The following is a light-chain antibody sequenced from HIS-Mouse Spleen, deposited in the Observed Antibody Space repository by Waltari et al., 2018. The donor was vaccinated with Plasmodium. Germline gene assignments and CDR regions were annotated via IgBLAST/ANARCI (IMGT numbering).Light chain of an antibody. J-gene: IGLJ3*02. V-gene: IGLV3-10*01. CDR1: ALPKKY. Sequence: SYELTQPPSVSVSPGQTARITCSGDALPKKYAYWYQQKSGQASVLVIYEASKRPSGIPERFLGSSSGTMATLTISGAQVEDEADYYCYSTDSSGNHRVFGGGTKLTVL. CDR2: EAS. CDR3: YSTDSSGNHRV.